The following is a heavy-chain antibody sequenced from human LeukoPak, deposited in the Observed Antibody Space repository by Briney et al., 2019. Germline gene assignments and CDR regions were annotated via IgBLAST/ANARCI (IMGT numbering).Heavy chain of an antibody. Sequence: PSQTLSLTCTVSGGSISSGSYYWSWIRQPAGKGLEWIGRIYTSGSTNYNPSLKSRVTISVDTSKNQFSLKLSSVTAADTAVYYCARDIDPATAAHFDYWGQGTLVTVSS. CDR3: ARDIDPATAAHFDY. D-gene: IGHD2-21*02. CDR2: IYTSGST. CDR1: GGSISSGSYY. J-gene: IGHJ4*02. V-gene: IGHV4-61*02.